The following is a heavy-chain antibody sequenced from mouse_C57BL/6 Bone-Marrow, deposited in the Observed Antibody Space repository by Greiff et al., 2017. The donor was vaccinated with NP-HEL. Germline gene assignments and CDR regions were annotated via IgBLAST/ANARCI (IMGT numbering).Heavy chain of an antibody. CDR3: ARERNYGSSSYYFDY. CDR2: ISDGGSYT. Sequence: EVQRVESGGGLVKPGGSLKLSCAASGFTFSSYAMSWVRQTPEKRLEWVATISDGGSYTYYPDNVKGRFTISRDNAKNNLYLQMSHLKSEDTAMYYCARERNYGSSSYYFDYWGQGTTLTVSS. V-gene: IGHV5-4*01. D-gene: IGHD1-1*01. CDR1: GFTFSSYA. J-gene: IGHJ2*01.